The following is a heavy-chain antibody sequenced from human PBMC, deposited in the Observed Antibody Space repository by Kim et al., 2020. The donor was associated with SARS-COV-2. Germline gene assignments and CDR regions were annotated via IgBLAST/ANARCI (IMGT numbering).Heavy chain of an antibody. V-gene: IGHV4-4*07. Sequence: SLKSRVTMSVDTSKNQFSLKLSSVTAADTAVYYCAREEVSSSLWTAFDYWGQGTLVTVSS. D-gene: IGHD6-13*01. J-gene: IGHJ4*02. CDR3: AREEVSSSLWTAFDY.